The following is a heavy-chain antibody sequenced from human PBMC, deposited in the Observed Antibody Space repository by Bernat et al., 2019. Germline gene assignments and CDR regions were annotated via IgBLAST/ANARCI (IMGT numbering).Heavy chain of an antibody. J-gene: IGHJ4*02. Sequence: EVQLLESGGGLVQPGGSLRLSCAASGFTFSSYAMSWVRQAPGKGLEWVSAISGSGGSTYYADSVKGRFTISRDNSKNTLYLQMNSLRAEDTAVYYCAEDPNWRPRNFDYWGQGTLVTVSS. CDR3: AEDPNWRPRNFDY. V-gene: IGHV3-23*01. D-gene: IGHD1-1*01. CDR1: GFTFSSYA. CDR2: ISGSGGST.